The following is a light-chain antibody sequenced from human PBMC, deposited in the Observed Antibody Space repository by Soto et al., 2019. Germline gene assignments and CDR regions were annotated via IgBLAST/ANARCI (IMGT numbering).Light chain of an antibody. V-gene: IGKV1-5*01. CDR2: DAS. Sequence: DIQMTQSPSTLSASVGDRVTITCRASQSISSWLAWYQQKPGKAPKLLIYDASSLASGVPSRFSGSGSGTDFPITISSLQPDDFAHYYCQQYTSNPGTFGQGTKVEIK. J-gene: IGKJ1*01. CDR1: QSISSW. CDR3: QQYTSNPGT.